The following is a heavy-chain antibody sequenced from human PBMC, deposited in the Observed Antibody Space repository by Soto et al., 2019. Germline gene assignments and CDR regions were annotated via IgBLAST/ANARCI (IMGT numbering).Heavy chain of an antibody. V-gene: IGHV4-34*01. CDR2: INHSGST. D-gene: IGHD2-2*03. CDR1: GGSFSDNY. Sequence: QVHLQQWGAGLLKPSETLSLTCAVYGGSFSDNYWSWIRQSPEKGLEWIGEINHSGSTNYNPSLKSRVTISVDTSQSQFSLKLNSVTAADTAVYYCARGEFGVGYCSGTTSYWSFDIWGQGTMVTVSS. J-gene: IGHJ3*02. CDR3: ARGEFGVGYCSGTTSYWSFDI.